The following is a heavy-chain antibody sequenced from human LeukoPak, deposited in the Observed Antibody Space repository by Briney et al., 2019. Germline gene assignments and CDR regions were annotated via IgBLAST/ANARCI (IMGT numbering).Heavy chain of an antibody. CDR2: IQEDGSEK. CDR3: ARGGPKGAFDI. J-gene: IGHJ3*02. D-gene: IGHD3/OR15-3a*01. Sequence: GGSLRLTCAASGFTFSSYWMTWVRQAPGKGLEWVVNIQEDGSEKYYVDSVKGRFTISRDNAKNSVYLQMDSLRAEDTAVYYCARGGPKGAFDIWGQGTMVTVSS. V-gene: IGHV3-7*01. CDR1: GFTFSSYW.